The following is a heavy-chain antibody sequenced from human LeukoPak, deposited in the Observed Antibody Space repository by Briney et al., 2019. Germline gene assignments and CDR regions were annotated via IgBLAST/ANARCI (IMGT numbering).Heavy chain of an antibody. V-gene: IGHV3-48*01. D-gene: IGHD7-27*01. J-gene: IGHJ4*02. Sequence: GGSLRLSCAASGFTFSSYSMKWVRQAPGKGLEWVSYISSSSSTIYYADSVKGRFTISRDNAKNSLYLQMNSLRAEDTAVYYCARADTNWGFSENFDYWGQGTLVTVSS. CDR3: ARADTNWGFSENFDY. CDR1: GFTFSSYS. CDR2: ISSSSSTI.